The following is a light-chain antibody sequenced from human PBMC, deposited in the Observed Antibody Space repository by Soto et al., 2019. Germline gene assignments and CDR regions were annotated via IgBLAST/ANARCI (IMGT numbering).Light chain of an antibody. V-gene: IGKV3-20*01. J-gene: IGKJ1*01. CDR1: QSVSSSY. CDR2: GAS. Sequence: EIVLTQSPGTLSLSPGERATLSCRASQSVSSSYLAWYQQKPGQAPRLLIYGASSRATGIPDRFSGSGSGREFSLTISRLEPEDFAVYYCQQYGSSSTWTFGQGTKVEIK. CDR3: QQYGSSSTWT.